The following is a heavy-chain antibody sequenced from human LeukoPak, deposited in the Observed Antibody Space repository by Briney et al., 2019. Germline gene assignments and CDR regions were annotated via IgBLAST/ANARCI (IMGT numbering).Heavy chain of an antibody. V-gene: IGHV4-31*03. CDR3: ASLSGLRRELELWFDP. Sequence: SETLSLTCTVSGGSISSGGSYWSWIRQHPGKGLEWIGYIYYSGSTYYNPSLKSRVTISVDTTKNQFSLKLSSVAAADTAVYYCASLSGLRRELELWFDPWGQGTLVTVSS. J-gene: IGHJ5*02. CDR2: IYYSGST. D-gene: IGHD1-26*01. CDR1: GGSISSGGSY.